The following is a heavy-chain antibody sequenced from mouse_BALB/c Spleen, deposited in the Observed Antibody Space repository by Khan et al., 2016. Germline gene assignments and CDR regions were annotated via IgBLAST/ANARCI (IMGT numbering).Heavy chain of an antibody. V-gene: IGHV4-1*02. D-gene: IGHD2-4*01. J-gene: IGHJ3*01. CDR1: GFDFSRYW. Sequence: EVQLQESGGGLVQPGGSLKLSCADSGFDFSRYWMSWVRQAPGKGLEWIGEINPDSSTINYTPSLKDKFIISRDNAKNTLYLQMSKVRSEDTAHYYCVRPRVTMIRDGFPYWGKGTRVTVSA. CDR3: VRPRVTMIRDGFPY. CDR2: INPDSSTI.